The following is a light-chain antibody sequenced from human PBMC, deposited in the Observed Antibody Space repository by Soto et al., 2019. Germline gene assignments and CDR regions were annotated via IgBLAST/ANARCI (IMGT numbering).Light chain of an antibody. V-gene: IGKV3-20*01. CDR3: QQYGSPPFT. CDR2: GAS. CDR1: QSVRSNF. Sequence: EIVLTQSPGTLSLSPGERATLSCRASQSVRSNFLAWYQQKPGQAPRLLIYGASSRATGIPDRFRGSGSGTDFTLIINRLEPDDFQLYYCQQYGSPPFTFGPGTKVDIK. J-gene: IGKJ3*01.